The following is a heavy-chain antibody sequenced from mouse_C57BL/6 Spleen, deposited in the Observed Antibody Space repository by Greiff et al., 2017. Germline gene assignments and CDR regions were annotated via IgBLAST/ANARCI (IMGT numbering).Heavy chain of an antibody. Sequence: QVQLQQSGAELVRPGTSVKMSCKASGYTFTNYWIGWAKQRPGHGLEWIGDIYPGGGYTNYNEKFKGKATLTADKSSSAAYMQFSSLTSEDSAIYYCARSAYYSNYEGYYFDYWGQGTTLTVSS. J-gene: IGHJ2*01. V-gene: IGHV1-63*01. CDR3: ARSAYYSNYEGYYFDY. D-gene: IGHD2-5*01. CDR2: IYPGGGYT. CDR1: GYTFTNYW.